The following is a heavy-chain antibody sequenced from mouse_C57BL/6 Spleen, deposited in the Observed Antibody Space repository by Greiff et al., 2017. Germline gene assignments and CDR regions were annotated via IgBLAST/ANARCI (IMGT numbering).Heavy chain of an antibody. CDR1: GFSLTSYG. CDR2: IWSGGST. V-gene: IGHV2-2*01. CDR3: ARKGPYYDAGYFDV. Sequence: QVQLQQSGPGLVQPSQSLSITCTVSGFSLTSYGVHWVRQSPGKGLEWLGVIWSGGSTDYNAAFIARLSISKDNSRSQVFFKMNSLQADDTAIYYCARKGPYYDAGYFDVWGTGTTVTVSS. D-gene: IGHD2-4*01. J-gene: IGHJ1*03.